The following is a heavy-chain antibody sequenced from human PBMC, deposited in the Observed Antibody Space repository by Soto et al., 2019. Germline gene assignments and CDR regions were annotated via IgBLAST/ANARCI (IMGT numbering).Heavy chain of an antibody. V-gene: IGHV3-30-3*01. CDR1: GFTFSSYA. CDR2: ISYDGSNK. J-gene: IGHJ6*02. D-gene: IGHD3-10*01. Sequence: GGSLRLSCAASGFTFSSYAMHWVRQAPGKGLEWVAVISYDGSNKYYADSVKGRFTISRDNSKNTLYLQMNSLRAEDTAVYYCAREDMVRGADYYYYGMDVWGQGTTVTVSS. CDR3: AREDMVRGADYYYYGMDV.